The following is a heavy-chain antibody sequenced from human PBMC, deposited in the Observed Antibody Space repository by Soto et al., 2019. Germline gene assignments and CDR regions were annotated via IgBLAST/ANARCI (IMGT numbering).Heavy chain of an antibody. V-gene: IGHV3-21*01. CDR2: ISSSSYI. CDR1: GFTFSSYS. Sequence: SLRLSCAASGFTFSSYSMNWVRQAPGKGLEWVSSISSSSYIYYADSVKGRFTISRDNAKNSLYLQMNSLRAEDTAVYYCARDYGDSLYFDYWGQGTLVTVSS. CDR3: ARDYGDSLYFDY. D-gene: IGHD4-17*01. J-gene: IGHJ4*02.